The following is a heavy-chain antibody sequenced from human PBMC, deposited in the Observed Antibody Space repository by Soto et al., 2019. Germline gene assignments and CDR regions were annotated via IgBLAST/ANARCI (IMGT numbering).Heavy chain of an antibody. CDR2: IYYSGST. CDR3: ARGGNYFNY. Sequence: SETLSLTCTVSGGSISSYYWSWIRQPPGKGLEWIGYIYYSGSTNYNPSLKSRVTISVDTSKNQFSLKLTSVTAADTAVYYSARGGNYFNYGGQEPLVTVPS. CDR1: GGSISSYY. D-gene: IGHD3-10*01. J-gene: IGHJ4*02. V-gene: IGHV4-59*01.